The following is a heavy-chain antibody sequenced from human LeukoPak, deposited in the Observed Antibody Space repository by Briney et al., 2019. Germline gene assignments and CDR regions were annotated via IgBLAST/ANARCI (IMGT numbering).Heavy chain of an antibody. CDR2: IKEDGREK. J-gene: IGHJ4*02. V-gene: IGHV3-7*03. CDR1: GFTYTAHW. Sequence: GGSLRLSCVGSGFTYTAHWMTWVRQAPGKGLEWVANIKEDGREKYYVASVKGRFAISRDNAKNSPYLQMNSLRVEDTAVYYCTSGLFDYWGQGTLVTVSS. D-gene: IGHD3-22*01. CDR3: TSGLFDY.